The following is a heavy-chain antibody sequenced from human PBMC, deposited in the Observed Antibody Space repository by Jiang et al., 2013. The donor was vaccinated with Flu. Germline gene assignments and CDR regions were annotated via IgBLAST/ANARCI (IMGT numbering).Heavy chain of an antibody. CDR2: IYYSGST. Sequence: LLKPSETLSLTCTVSGGSVSSGGYFWSWIRQPPGKGLELIGYIYYSGSTNYNPSLKSRLTISVDTSKNQFSLKLSSVTAADTAVYYCARRVDNTRGDWFDPWGQGTLVTVSS. CDR3: ARRVDNTRGDWFDP. D-gene: IGHD3-22*01. J-gene: IGHJ5*02. CDR1: GGSVSSGGYF. V-gene: IGHV4-61*08.